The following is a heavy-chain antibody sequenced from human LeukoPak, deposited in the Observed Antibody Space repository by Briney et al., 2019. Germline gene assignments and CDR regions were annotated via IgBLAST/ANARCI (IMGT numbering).Heavy chain of an antibody. CDR1: GGSISSGGYY. J-gene: IGHJ4*02. Sequence: SETLSLTCTVSGGSISSGGYYWSWIRQHPGKGLEWIGYIYYSGSTYYNPSLKSRVTISVDTSKNQFSLKLSSVTAADTAVYYCARVSWGYSYGPIDYWGQGTLVTVSS. CDR3: ARVSWGYSYGPIDY. V-gene: IGHV4-31*03. D-gene: IGHD5-18*01. CDR2: IYYSGST.